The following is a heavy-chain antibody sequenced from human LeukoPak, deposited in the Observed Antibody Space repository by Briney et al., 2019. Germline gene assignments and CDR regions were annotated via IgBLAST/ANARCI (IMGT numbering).Heavy chain of an antibody. CDR2: IRHSGTTI. Sequence: PGGSLRLSCEASGFTFSSYEMNWVRQAPGKGLEWISYIRHSGTTIYYADSVKGRFTISRDSAGNSLYLQMSSLRAEDSATYYCARVAGTVWDYYYIDVWGKGTTVIVSS. CDR1: GFTFSSYE. V-gene: IGHV3-48*03. CDR3: ARVAGTVWDYYYIDV. J-gene: IGHJ6*03. D-gene: IGHD7-27*01.